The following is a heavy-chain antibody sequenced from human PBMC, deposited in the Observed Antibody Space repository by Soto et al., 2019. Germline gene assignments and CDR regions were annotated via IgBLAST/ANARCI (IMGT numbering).Heavy chain of an antibody. CDR2: FTPKCGTA. Sequence: QVQLVQSGAEVKKPGSSVKVSCRASGVSFTDHGISWLRQAPGQGLEWIGGFTPKCGTANYAPKFQVRVSITADESNTTASVTLSSLRPEDTAVYFCARGVVSGFEHWYFDLWGRGTLITVSS. CDR1: GVSFTDHG. CDR3: ARGVVSGFEHWYFDL. V-gene: IGHV1-69*01. J-gene: IGHJ2*01. D-gene: IGHD5-12*01.